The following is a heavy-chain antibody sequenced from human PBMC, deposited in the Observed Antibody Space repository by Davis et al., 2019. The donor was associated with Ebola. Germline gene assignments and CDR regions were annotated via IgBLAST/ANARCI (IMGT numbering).Heavy chain of an antibody. CDR3: AREGATNTDYYGIDV. D-gene: IGHD2-8*01. CDR2: IKEDGSEK. J-gene: IGHJ6*04. V-gene: IGHV3-7*01. Sequence: GGSLRLSCAASGFSFRSYWMTWVRQAPGKGLEWVANIKEDGSEKAYLDSVKGRFSISRDNAKTSLYLQMNSLRADDTAVYYCAREGATNTDYYGIDVWGKGTTVTVSS. CDR1: GFSFRSYW.